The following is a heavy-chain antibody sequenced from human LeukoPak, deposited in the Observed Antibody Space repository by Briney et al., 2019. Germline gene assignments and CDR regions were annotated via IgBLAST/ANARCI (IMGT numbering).Heavy chain of an antibody. Sequence: GGSLRLSCAASGFTFSSYAMSWVRQAPGKGLEWVSAISGSGGSTYYADSVKGRFSISRDNSKNTLYLQMNSLRAGDTAVYYCARDHYYDSSGYYSWFDPWGQGTLVTVSP. D-gene: IGHD3-22*01. V-gene: IGHV3-23*01. CDR1: GFTFSSYA. CDR3: ARDHYYDSSGYYSWFDP. CDR2: ISGSGGST. J-gene: IGHJ5*02.